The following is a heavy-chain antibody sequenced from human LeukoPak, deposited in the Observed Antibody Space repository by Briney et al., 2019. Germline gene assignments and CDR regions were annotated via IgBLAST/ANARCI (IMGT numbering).Heavy chain of an antibody. CDR2: IIHSGST. CDR3: ARREAGTRTASRYYMDV. Sequence: PSQTLSLTCAVYGGSFTGYYWSWIRQPPGKGLEWIGEIIHSGSTNYNPSLKSRVTISVDTSKNQFSLKLSSVTAADTAVYYCARREAGTRTASRYYMDVWGKGTTVTISS. CDR1: GGSFTGYY. D-gene: IGHD1-1*01. V-gene: IGHV4-34*12. J-gene: IGHJ6*03.